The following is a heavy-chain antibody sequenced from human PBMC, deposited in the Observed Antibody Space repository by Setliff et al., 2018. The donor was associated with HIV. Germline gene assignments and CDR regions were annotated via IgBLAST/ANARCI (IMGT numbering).Heavy chain of an antibody. CDR3: ARYTSKVDWFDP. CDR1: CDSITNDDYY. J-gene: IGHJ5*02. D-gene: IGHD2-2*02. Sequence: SETLSLTCTVSCDSITNDDYYWGWIRQPPGKGLEWIAIIHYNGRTYYDPSLKSRVTIFVDTSKTQFYLKLRSVTASDTAVYYCARYTSKVDWFDPWGQGTLVTVSS. CDR2: IHYNGRT. V-gene: IGHV4-39*01.